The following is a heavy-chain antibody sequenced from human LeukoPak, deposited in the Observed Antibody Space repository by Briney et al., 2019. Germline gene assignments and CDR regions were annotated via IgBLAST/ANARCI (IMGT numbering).Heavy chain of an antibody. D-gene: IGHD6-6*01. J-gene: IGHJ4*02. CDR3: ARALRSSSSSPFDY. Sequence: ASVKVSCKASGGTFSSYAISWVRQAPGQGLEWMGGIIPIFGTANYAQKFQGRVTITADESTSSAYMELSSLRSEDTAVYYCARALRSSSSSPFDYWGQGTLVTVSS. V-gene: IGHV1-69*13. CDR1: GGTFSSYA. CDR2: IIPIFGTA.